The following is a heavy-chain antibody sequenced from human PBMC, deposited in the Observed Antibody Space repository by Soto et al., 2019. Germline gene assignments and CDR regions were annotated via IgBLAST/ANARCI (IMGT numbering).Heavy chain of an antibody. D-gene: IGHD2-15*01. Sequence: GESLKISCKTSGYKFTNYRIGWVRQVPGRGMEWMGIIYPGDSDVRYSPSFQGQVTISADKSITTAYLQWRSLKASDTAIYYCATLGYCSGGSCPKSYFDYWGQGVLVTVSS. V-gene: IGHV5-51*01. CDR1: GYKFTNYR. CDR2: IYPGDSDV. J-gene: IGHJ4*02. CDR3: ATLGYCSGGSCPKSYFDY.